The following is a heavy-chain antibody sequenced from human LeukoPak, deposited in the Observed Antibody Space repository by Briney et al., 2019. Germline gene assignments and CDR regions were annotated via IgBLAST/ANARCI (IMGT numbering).Heavy chain of an antibody. J-gene: IGHJ4*02. CDR2: INPNSGGT. CDR3: ARSRVEMATFYY. CDR1: GYTFTGYY. D-gene: IGHD5-24*01. Sequence: ASVKVSCKASGYTFTGYYMHWVRQAPGQGLEWMGWINPNSGGTNYAQKFQGRVTMTRDTSISTAYMELSRLRSDDTAVYYCARSRVEMATFYYWGQGTLVTVSS. V-gene: IGHV1-2*02.